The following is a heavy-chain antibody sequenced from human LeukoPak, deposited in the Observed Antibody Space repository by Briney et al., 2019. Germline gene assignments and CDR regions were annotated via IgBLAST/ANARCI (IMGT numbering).Heavy chain of an antibody. V-gene: IGHV3-23*01. CDR2: ISGGGIDT. D-gene: IGHD6-6*01. Sequence: SGGSLRLSCSASGFTFRSYAMTWVRQAPGKGLEWVSGISGGGIDTYYSDSVKGRFTISRDNSKNTLYLQMNSLRAEDTAVHYCAKEGIAARPFDYWGQGTLVTVSS. CDR3: AKEGIAARPFDY. J-gene: IGHJ4*02. CDR1: GFTFRSYA.